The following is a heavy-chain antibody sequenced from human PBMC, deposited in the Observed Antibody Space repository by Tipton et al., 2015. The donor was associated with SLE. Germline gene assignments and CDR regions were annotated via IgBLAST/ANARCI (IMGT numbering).Heavy chain of an antibody. V-gene: IGHV4-4*07. CDR3: ARGERSSMPDC. J-gene: IGHJ4*02. Sequence: TLSLTCTVSGDSINSYYWSWIRQPAGRGLEWIGRIYSGGTTNYNPSLKSRLSISIDTSNNQFSLKLNSVTAADTAVYYCARGERSSMPDCWGQGTLVTVSS. CDR2: IYSGGTT. CDR1: GDSINSYY. D-gene: IGHD2-2*01.